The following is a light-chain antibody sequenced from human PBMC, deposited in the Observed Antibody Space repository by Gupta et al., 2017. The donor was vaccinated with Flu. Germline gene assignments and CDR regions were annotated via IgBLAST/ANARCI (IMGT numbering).Light chain of an antibody. CDR3: QQYYITPRT. J-gene: IGKJ4*01. CDR2: WAS. CDR1: QSILYSSNNKNY. V-gene: IGKV4-1*01. Sequence: DIVMTQSPESLAESLGERATINCKSSQSILYSSNNKNYLSWYQQRPGQPPKLLIYWASTRESGVPDRFSGSGSGTDFTLTISSLQAEDVAVYYCQQYYITPRTFGGGTKVEIK.